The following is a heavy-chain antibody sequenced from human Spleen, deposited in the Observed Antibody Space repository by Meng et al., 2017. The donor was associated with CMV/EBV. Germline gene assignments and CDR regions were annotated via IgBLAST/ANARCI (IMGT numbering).Heavy chain of an antibody. CDR2: INGGGSSI. J-gene: IGHJ4*02. CDR3: ARGSTGYGNFDY. D-gene: IGHD5-12*01. V-gene: IGHV3-74*02. Sequence: EVQLVESGGGLVKPGGSLRLSCAASGFTFSSYAMHWVRQAPGKGLIWVSRINGGGSSISYADSMKGRFTISRDNAEKTLYLEVNSLRAEDTAVYYCARGSTGYGNFDYWGQGSLVTVSS. CDR1: GFTFSSYA.